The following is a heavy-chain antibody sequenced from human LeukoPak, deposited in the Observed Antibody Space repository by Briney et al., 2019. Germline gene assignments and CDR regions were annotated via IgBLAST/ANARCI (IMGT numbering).Heavy chain of an antibody. CDR2: ISSSGSTI. CDR3: ARDGCSSTSCYLPGVFDP. V-gene: IGHV3-11*01. D-gene: IGHD2-2*01. J-gene: IGHJ5*02. CDR1: GFTFSDYY. Sequence: GGSLRHSCAASGFTFSDYYMSWIRQAPGKGLEWVSYISSSGSTIYYADSVKGRFTISRDNAKNSLYLQMNSLRAEDTAVYYCARDGCSSTSCYLPGVFDPWGQGTLVTVSS.